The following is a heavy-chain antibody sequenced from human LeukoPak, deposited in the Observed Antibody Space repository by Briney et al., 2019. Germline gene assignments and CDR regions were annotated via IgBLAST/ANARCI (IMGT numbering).Heavy chain of an antibody. Sequence: ASVKVSCKASGYTFTSYFMHWVRQAPGQGLEWMGLIITSAGSTTYAQNFQGRVTLTRDTSTSTVYMEMSSLRSEDTAVYYCARVEGLTATVTDWGQGTLVTVSS. CDR2: IITSAGST. CDR1: GYTFTSYF. CDR3: ARVEGLTATVTD. V-gene: IGHV1-46*01. J-gene: IGHJ4*02. D-gene: IGHD5-18*01.